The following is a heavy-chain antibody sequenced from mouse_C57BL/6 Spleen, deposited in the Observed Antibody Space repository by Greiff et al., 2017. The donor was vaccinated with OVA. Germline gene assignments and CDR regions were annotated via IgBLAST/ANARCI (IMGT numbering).Heavy chain of an antibody. CDR2: IDPETGGT. Sequence: QVQLQQSGAELVRPGASVTLSCKASGYTFTDYEMHWVKQTPVHGLEWIGAIDPETGGTAYNQKFKGKAILTADKSSSTAYMELRSLTSEDSAVYYCTRWGTTVVATRYFDYWGQGTTLTVSS. CDR3: TRWGTTVVATRYFDY. CDR1: GYTFTDYE. V-gene: IGHV1-15*01. J-gene: IGHJ2*01. D-gene: IGHD1-1*01.